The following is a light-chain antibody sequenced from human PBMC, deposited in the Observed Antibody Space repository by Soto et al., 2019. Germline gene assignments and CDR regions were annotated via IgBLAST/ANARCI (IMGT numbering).Light chain of an antibody. CDR1: SSDVGDYNY. CDR2: EVS. Sequence: LAQPASVSGSPGQSITISCTGTSSDVGDYNYVSWYQQHPGKAPKLMIYEVSNRPSGVSNRFSGSKSGNTASLTISGLQAEDEADYYCSSYTSSSTYVFGTGTKVTVL. J-gene: IGLJ1*01. V-gene: IGLV2-14*01. CDR3: SSYTSSSTYV.